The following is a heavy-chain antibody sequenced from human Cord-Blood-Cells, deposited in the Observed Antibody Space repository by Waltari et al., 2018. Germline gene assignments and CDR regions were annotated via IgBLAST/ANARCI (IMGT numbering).Heavy chain of an antibody. Sequence: VQLVESGGGVVQPGRSLRLSCAASGFTFSSYGMHWVRQAPGKGLEWVAVISYDGSNKYYADSVKGRFTISRDNSKNTLYLQMNSLRAEDTAVYYCAKDGYCSGGSCYPGDYWGQGTLVTVSS. CDR1: GFTFSSYG. CDR3: AKDGYCSGGSCYPGDY. V-gene: IGHV3-30*18. J-gene: IGHJ4*02. CDR2: ISYDGSNK. D-gene: IGHD2-15*01.